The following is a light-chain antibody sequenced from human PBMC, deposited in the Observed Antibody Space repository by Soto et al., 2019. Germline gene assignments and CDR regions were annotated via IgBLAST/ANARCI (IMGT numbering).Light chain of an antibody. Sequence: QSALTQPASVSGSPGQTITISCTGTSSDVGGYNFVSWYQQHPGDAPKLMIYHVNSRPSGVSHRFSGSKSGNTASLTISGLQAEDEADYYCSSYTSTTAYIFGTGTKLTVL. V-gene: IGLV2-14*03. CDR1: SSDVGGYNF. CDR3: SSYTSTTAYI. CDR2: HVN. J-gene: IGLJ1*01.